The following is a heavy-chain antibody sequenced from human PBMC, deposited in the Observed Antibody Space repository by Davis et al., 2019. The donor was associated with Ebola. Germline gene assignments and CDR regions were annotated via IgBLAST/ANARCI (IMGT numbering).Heavy chain of an antibody. J-gene: IGHJ6*02. V-gene: IGHV3-23*01. D-gene: IGHD2-15*01. CDR1: GFTFSSYA. Sequence: GESLKISCAASGFTFSSYAMSWVRQAPGKGLEWVSAISGSGGSTYYADSVKGRFTISRDNSKNTLYLQMNRLRAEDTAIYYCAKRGYCSGGACALYYYYTMDVWGQGTTVTVSS. CDR2: ISGSGGST. CDR3: AKRGYCSGGACALYYYYTMDV.